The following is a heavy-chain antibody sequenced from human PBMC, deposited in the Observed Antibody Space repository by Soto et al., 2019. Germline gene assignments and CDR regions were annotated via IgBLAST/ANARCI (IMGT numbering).Heavy chain of an antibody. J-gene: IGHJ4*01. V-gene: IGHV3-23*01. CDR1: GFTFNKYA. CDR3: APTRYDYGDDAVGY. Sequence: EVQLLEYGGGLVQRGESLRLSCVASGFTFNKYAMTWVRQAPGKGLEWVSSISGSSSTTYYADSVKGRFTISRDNSKNTVYLHMNTLSTEDTAVYYCAPTRYDYGDDAVGYWGQGTLFTVSS. D-gene: IGHD4-17*01. CDR2: ISGSSSTT.